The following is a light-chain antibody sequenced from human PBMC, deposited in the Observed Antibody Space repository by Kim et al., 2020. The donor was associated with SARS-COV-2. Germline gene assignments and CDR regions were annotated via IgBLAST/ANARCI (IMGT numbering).Light chain of an antibody. CDR2: DAS. CDR1: QSVSSY. CDR3: KQRSNWPRT. J-gene: IGKJ1*01. Sequence: EIVLTQSPATLSLSPGERATLSCRASQSVSSYLAWYQQKPGQAPRLLIYDASSRATGIPARFSGSGSGTDFTLTISSLEPEDFAVYYCKQRSNWPRTFGQGTKVDIK. V-gene: IGKV3-11*01.